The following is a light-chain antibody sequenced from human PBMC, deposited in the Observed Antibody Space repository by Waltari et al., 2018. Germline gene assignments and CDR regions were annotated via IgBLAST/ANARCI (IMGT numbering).Light chain of an antibody. J-gene: IGLJ2*01. CDR3: XSRDXSGXXVL. V-gene: IGLV3-19*01. Sequence: ELTQDPXXSVAXXXXVTITCKGRSLATFYANWYQQRPGQAPVLVFYGKXSRPSGIPXRFSGSNSXNSXSLTITGTQAEDEAAYXXXSRDXSGXXVLFGXXXXLTVL. CDR2: GKX. CDR1: SLATFY.